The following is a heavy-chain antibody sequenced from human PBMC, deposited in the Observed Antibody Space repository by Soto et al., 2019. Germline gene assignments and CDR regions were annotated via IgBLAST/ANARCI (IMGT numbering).Heavy chain of an antibody. D-gene: IGHD2-2*01. CDR3: ARDKYCRSTSCSGTDY. Sequence: GGSLRLSCAAPGFTFSSYSMNWVRQAPGKGLEWVSSISSSSSYIYYADSVKGRFTISRDNAKNSLYLQMNSLRAEDTAVYYCARDKYCRSTSCSGTDYWGQGTLVTVSS. V-gene: IGHV3-21*01. CDR1: GFTFSSYS. CDR2: ISSSSSYI. J-gene: IGHJ4*02.